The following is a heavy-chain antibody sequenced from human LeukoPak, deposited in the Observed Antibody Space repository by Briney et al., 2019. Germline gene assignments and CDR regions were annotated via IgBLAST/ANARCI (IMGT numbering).Heavy chain of an antibody. CDR3: ARAQINTIFGVVSSLFFDY. D-gene: IGHD3-3*01. CDR2: FDDSGRT. J-gene: IGHJ4*02. V-gene: IGHV4-34*01. CDR1: GESFSGYF. Sequence: PSETLSLTCAVYGESFSGYFWNWIRQPPGKGLEWIGYFDDSGRTNYNPSLKSRVTTSVDTSKKQFSLKLKSVTAADTAVYYCARAQINTIFGVVSSLFFDYWGQGTLVTVSS.